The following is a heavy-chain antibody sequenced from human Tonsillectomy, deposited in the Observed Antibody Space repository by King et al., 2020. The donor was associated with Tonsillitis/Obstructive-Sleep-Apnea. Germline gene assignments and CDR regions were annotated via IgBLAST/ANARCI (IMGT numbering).Heavy chain of an antibody. D-gene: IGHD4-11*01. CDR3: AREGSNYVRGMDV. CDR1: GFTFSSYW. V-gene: IGHV3-7*03. CDR2: IKQDGSEK. Sequence: VQLVGSGGGLVQPGGSLRLSCAASGFTFSSYWMSWVRQAPGKGLEWVANIKQDGSEKYYVDSVKGRFTISRDNAKNSLYLQMNSLRAEDTAVYYCAREGSNYVRGMDVWGQGTTVTVSS. J-gene: IGHJ6*02.